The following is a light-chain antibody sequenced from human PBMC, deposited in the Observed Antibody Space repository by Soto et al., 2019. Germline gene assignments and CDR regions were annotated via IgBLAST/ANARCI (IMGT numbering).Light chain of an antibody. CDR3: QQYNRYST. J-gene: IGKJ3*01. CDR1: QSISTW. V-gene: IGKV1-5*01. CDR2: VVS. Sequence: DIPMTQSPSILSASVGDRVTITCRASQSISTWLAWYQQKPWKAPKLLISVVSTLESVVPSRFSGSGSGTEFTLTISRLQPDDFATSYCQQYNRYSTFGPGTKVDI.